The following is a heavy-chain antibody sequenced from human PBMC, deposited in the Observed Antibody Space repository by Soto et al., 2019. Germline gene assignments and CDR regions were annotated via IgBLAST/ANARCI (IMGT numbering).Heavy chain of an antibody. CDR2: IIPILGIA. D-gene: IGHD6-13*01. J-gene: IGHJ6*02. CDR1: GGTFSSYT. Sequence: SVKVSCKASGGTFSSYTISWVRQAPGQGLEWMGRIIPILGIANYAQKFQGRVTITADKSTSTAYMELSSLRSEDTAVYYCARDRISAAGYLGYYYYGMDVWGQGTTVTVSS. V-gene: IGHV1-69*04. CDR3: ARDRISAAGYLGYYYYGMDV.